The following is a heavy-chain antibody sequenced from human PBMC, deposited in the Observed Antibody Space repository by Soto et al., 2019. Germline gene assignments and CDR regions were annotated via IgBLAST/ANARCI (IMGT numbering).Heavy chain of an antibody. J-gene: IGHJ4*02. CDR3: AREYYDSSGYPRAYFDY. V-gene: IGHV1-18*04. CDR1: GYTFTSYG. Sequence: GASVKVSCKASGYTFTSYGISWVRQAPGQGLEWMGWISAYNGNTNYAQKLQGRVTMTTDTSTSTAYMELRSLRSDDTAVYYCAREYYDSSGYPRAYFDYWGQGTLVTVSS. D-gene: IGHD3-22*01. CDR2: ISAYNGNT.